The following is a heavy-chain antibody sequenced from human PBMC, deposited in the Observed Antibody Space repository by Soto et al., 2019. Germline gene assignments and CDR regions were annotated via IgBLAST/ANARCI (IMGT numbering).Heavy chain of an antibody. CDR2: IWYDGSNK. CDR1: GFTFSSYG. Sequence: GGSLRLSCAASGFTFSSYGMHWVRQAPGKGLEWVAVIWYDGSNKYYADYVKGRFTISRDNSKNTLYLQMNSLRAEDTAVYYCARGGYDYVWGTQGYYFDYWGQGTLVTVSS. J-gene: IGHJ4*02. V-gene: IGHV3-33*01. CDR3: ARGGYDYVWGTQGYYFDY. D-gene: IGHD3-16*01.